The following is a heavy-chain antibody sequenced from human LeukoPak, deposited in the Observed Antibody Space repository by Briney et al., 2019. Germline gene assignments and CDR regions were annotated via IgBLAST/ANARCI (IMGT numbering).Heavy chain of an antibody. CDR3: ARKNDFDI. V-gene: IGHV4-59*01. Sequence: SETLSLTCTVSGGSISSDHWNWIRQPPGKGLEWIGCIYYSGRTYYNPSLKSRVSISVDMSKSQFSLRLTSVTAADTAVYYCARKNDFDIWGQETLVTVSS. J-gene: IGHJ3*02. D-gene: IGHD2/OR15-2a*01. CDR2: IYYSGRT. CDR1: GGSISSDH.